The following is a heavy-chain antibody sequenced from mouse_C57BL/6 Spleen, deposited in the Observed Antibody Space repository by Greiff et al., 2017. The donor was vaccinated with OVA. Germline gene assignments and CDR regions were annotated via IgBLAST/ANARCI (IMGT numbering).Heavy chain of an antibody. Sequence: EVQRVESEGGLVQPGSSMKLSCTASGFTFSDYYMAWVRQVPEKGLEWVANINYDGSSTYYLDSLKSRFIISRDNAKNILYLQMSSLKSEDTATYYCARGGYYGNPYYFDYWGQGTTLTVSS. J-gene: IGHJ2*01. CDR3: ARGGYYGNPYYFDY. V-gene: IGHV5-16*01. CDR1: GFTFSDYY. D-gene: IGHD2-1*01. CDR2: INYDGSST.